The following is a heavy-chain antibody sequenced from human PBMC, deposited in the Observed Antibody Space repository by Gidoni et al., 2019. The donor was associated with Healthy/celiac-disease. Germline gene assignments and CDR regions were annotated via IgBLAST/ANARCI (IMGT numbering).Heavy chain of an antibody. D-gene: IGHD2-2*01. V-gene: IGHV3-7*01. CDR2: IKQDGSEK. Sequence: EVQLVESGGGLVQPGGPLRLACAASGFTFSSYWMSWVRQAPGKGLEWVANIKQDGSEKYYVDSVKGRFTISRDNAKNSLYLQMNSLRAEDTAVYYCARFSNIYCSSTSCFDAFDIWGQGTMVTVSS. CDR3: ARFSNIYCSSTSCFDAFDI. J-gene: IGHJ3*02. CDR1: GFTFSSYW.